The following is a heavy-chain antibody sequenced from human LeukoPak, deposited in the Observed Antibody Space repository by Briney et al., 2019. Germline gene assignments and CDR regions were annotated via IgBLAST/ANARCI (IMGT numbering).Heavy chain of an antibody. CDR2: FNREDDAP. J-gene: IGHJ4*02. CDR1: GYSVNELS. CDR3: ATLDSYYDTSGRPLLPD. D-gene: IGHD3-22*01. V-gene: IGHV1-24*01. Sequence: AASVKVSCKVSGYSVNELSMHWVRQAPGLGLEWMGGFNREDDAPVYAQQFQGRVTMTEDTSTDTAYMELSSLRSEDTALYYCATLDSYYDTSGRPLLPDWGQGTLVTVPS.